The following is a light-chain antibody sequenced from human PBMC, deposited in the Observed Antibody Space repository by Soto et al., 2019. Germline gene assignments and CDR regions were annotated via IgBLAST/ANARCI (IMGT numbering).Light chain of an antibody. CDR1: QDIKNY. CDR3: QESYSTPDT. J-gene: IGKJ5*01. CDR2: AAS. V-gene: IGKV1-39*01. Sequence: DNESSSWRSSHSENVGDRVTINVQASQDIKNYLNRYQQKSGKAPNLLIYAASSVQSGVPSRFSGSGSGTDFTLTISSRQPEDFATYYCQESYSTPDTLAQGTRLEIK.